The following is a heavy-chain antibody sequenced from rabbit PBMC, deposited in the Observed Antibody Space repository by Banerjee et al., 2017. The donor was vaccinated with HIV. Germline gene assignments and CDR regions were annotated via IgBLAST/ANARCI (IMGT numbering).Heavy chain of an antibody. J-gene: IGHJ4*01. V-gene: IGHV1S45*01. CDR2: IYISSGST. Sequence: QEQLAESGGDLVKPEGSLTLTCTASAFSFSNKYVMCWVRQAPGKGLEWIACIYISSGSTYYASWAKGRFTISRTSSTTVTLQMTSLTAADTATYFCARDLAGAIGWNFNLWGPGTLVTVS. D-gene: IGHD4-1*01. CDR3: ARDLAGAIGWNFNL. CDR1: AFSFSNKYV.